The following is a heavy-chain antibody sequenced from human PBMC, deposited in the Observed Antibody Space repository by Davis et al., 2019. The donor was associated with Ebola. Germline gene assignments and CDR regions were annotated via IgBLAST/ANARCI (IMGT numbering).Heavy chain of an antibody. CDR3: ARGWDRQIVLVVYALGWFDP. V-gene: IGHV1-2*02. J-gene: IGHJ5*02. CDR2: INPNSGGT. Sequence: ASVKVSCKASGYTFTGYYIHWVRQAPGQGLEWMGCINPNSGGTNYAQKFQGRVTMTRDTSISTAYMELSRLRSDDTAVYYCARGWDRQIVLVVYALGWFDPWGQGTLVTVSS. D-gene: IGHD2-8*02. CDR1: GYTFTGYY.